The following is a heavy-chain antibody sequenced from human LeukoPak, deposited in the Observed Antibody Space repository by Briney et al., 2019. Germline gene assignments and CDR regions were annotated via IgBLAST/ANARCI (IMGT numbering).Heavy chain of an antibody. Sequence: PLETLSLTCTVSGGSIGTSHYYWGWVRQAPGKGLESIGSIFYSGSTYYNPSLHSRVIISMDTSKNQFSLTLSSVTAADTALYYCARLRREDTNFFVSFFDSWGQGILVTVSS. CDR3: ARLRREDTNFFVSFFDS. CDR2: IFYSGST. J-gene: IGHJ4*02. D-gene: IGHD5-12*01. V-gene: IGHV4-39*01. CDR1: GGSIGTSHYY.